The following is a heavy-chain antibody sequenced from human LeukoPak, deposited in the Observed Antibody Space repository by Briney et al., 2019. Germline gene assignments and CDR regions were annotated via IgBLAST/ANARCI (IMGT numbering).Heavy chain of an antibody. D-gene: IGHD6-19*01. CDR2: ISWNSGSI. CDR1: GFTFDDYA. CDR3: AKAWDYSSGWYQGAFDI. J-gene: IGHJ3*02. Sequence: GGSLRLSCAASGFTFDDYAMHWVRHAPGKGLEWVSGISWNSGSIGYADSVKGRFTISRDNAKNSLYLQMNSLRAEDTALYYCAKAWDYSSGWYQGAFDIWSQGTMVTVSS. V-gene: IGHV3-9*01.